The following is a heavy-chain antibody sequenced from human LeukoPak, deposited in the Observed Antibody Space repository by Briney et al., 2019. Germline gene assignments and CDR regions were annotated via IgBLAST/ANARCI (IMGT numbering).Heavy chain of an antibody. Sequence: GGSLRLSCAASGFTFSSYAMSWVRQAPGKGVEWVSAISGSGGSTYYPHSVKGRFTISRDNSNTTLYLQMNSLRAEDTAVYYCAKDCRGGDCYPQTFDYWGQGTLVTVSS. V-gene: IGHV3-23*01. CDR3: AKDCRGGDCYPQTFDY. CDR2: ISGSGGST. J-gene: IGHJ4*02. CDR1: GFTFSSYA. D-gene: IGHD2-21*02.